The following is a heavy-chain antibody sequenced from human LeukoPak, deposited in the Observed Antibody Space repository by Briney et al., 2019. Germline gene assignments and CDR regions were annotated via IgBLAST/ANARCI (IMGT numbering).Heavy chain of an antibody. CDR2: ISYDGSNK. J-gene: IGHJ4*02. D-gene: IGHD4-17*01. CDR3: AGGTTVTTR. CDR1: GFTFSTYE. Sequence: SGGSLRLSCAASGFTFSTYEINWVRQAPGKGLEWVAVISYDGSNKYYADSVKGRFTIPRDSSKNTLYLQMNSLRAEDTAVYYCAGGTTVTTRWGQGTLVTVSS. V-gene: IGHV3-30*04.